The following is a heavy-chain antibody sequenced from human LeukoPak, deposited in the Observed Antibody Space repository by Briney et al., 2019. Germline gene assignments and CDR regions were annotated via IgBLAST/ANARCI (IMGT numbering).Heavy chain of an antibody. J-gene: IGHJ5*02. CDR2: ISGSSSYI. D-gene: IGHD2-8*01. CDR1: GFTFSSYS. V-gene: IGHV3-21*04. Sequence: PGGSLRLSCAASGFTFSSYSMNWVRQAPGKGLEWVSSISGSSSYIYYADSVKGRFTISRDNAKNSLYLQMNSLRSEDTAVYYCARAGIPGYCTNVTCSNWLDPWGQGTLVTVSS. CDR3: ARAGIPGYCTNVTCSNWLDP.